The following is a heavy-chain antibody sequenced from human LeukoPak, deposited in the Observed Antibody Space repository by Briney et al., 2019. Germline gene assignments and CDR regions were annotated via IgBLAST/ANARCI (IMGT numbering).Heavy chain of an antibody. CDR3: ARGREDIVVVPAATNWFDP. J-gene: IGHJ5*02. D-gene: IGHD2-2*01. CDR2: INFSGGST. V-gene: IGHV1-46*01. Sequence: ASVKVSCKASGYTFTNYNMHWVRQALGQGLEWMGIINFSGGSTSYAQRFQGRVTMTRDTSTSTVYMELSSLRSEDTAVYYCARGREDIVVVPAATNWFDPWGQGTLVTVSS. CDR1: GYTFTNYN.